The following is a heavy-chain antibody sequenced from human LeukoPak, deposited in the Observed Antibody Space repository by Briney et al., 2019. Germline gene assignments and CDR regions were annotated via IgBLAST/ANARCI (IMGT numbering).Heavy chain of an antibody. CDR3: ARDLNPSGSYYDSSGYYYYYGMDV. V-gene: IGHV3-33*01. CDR2: IWYDGSNK. J-gene: IGHJ6*02. CDR1: GFTFSSYG. D-gene: IGHD3-22*01. Sequence: GRSLRLSCAASGFTFSSYGMHWVRQAPGKGLEWVAVIWYDGSNKYYADSVKGRFTISRDNSKNALYLQMNSLRAEDTAVYYCARDLNPSGSYYDSSGYYYYYGMDVWGQGTTVTVSS.